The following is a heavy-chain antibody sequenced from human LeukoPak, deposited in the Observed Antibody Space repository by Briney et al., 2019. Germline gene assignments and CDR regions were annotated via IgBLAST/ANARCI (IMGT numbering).Heavy chain of an antibody. D-gene: IGHD4-17*01. Sequence: ALVKVSCKASGYTFTSYGISWVRHVPGQGLEWLGWISAYNGDTDYAQKLQGRVTMTTDTSTSTAYMELRSLRSDDTAVYYCARDNGDYPDYWGQGTLVTVSS. V-gene: IGHV1-18*01. CDR3: ARDNGDYPDY. J-gene: IGHJ4*02. CDR1: GYTFTSYG. CDR2: ISAYNGDT.